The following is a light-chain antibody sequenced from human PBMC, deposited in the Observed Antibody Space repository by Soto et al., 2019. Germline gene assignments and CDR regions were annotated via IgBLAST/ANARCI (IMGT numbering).Light chain of an antibody. CDR2: GAF. J-gene: IGKJ2*01. CDR1: QSVRSTY. Sequence: EIVLMQSPGTLSLSPGEGAILSCRASQSVRSTYIGWYHQRPGQAPRLVIYGAFSRAAGVPDRFSGSVYGTDFTLTISRLEPEDFGVYYCQQYGSAPYTVGQGTKLE. V-gene: IGKV3-20*01. CDR3: QQYGSAPYT.